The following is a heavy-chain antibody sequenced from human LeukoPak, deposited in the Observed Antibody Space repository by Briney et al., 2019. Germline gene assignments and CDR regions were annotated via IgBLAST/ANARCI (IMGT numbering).Heavy chain of an antibody. CDR1: GFTFRSYS. J-gene: IGHJ4*02. CDR3: ARSSRITMVRGVMNY. CDR2: MNEYGSDI. V-gene: IGHV3-7*01. D-gene: IGHD3-10*01. Sequence: GGSLRLSCAASGFTFRSYSMSWVRQAPGKGLEWVAKMNEYGSDILYVDSVKGRFTISRDNAKNSLYLQMNSLRAEDTAVYYCARSSRITMVRGVMNYWGQGTLVTVSS.